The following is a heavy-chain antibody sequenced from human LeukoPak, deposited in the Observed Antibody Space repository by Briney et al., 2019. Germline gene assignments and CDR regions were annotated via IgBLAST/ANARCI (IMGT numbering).Heavy chain of an antibody. V-gene: IGHV3-21*01. J-gene: IGHJ4*02. CDR3: ATQVDSSGWYMFGY. CDR1: GFTFSSYS. CDR2: ISSSSSYI. Sequence: PGGSLRLSCAASGFTFSSYSMNWVRQAPGKGLEWVSSISSSSSYIYYADSVKGRFTISRDNAKNSLYLQMNSLRAEDTAVYYCATQVDSSGWYMFGYWGQGTLDTVSS. D-gene: IGHD6-19*01.